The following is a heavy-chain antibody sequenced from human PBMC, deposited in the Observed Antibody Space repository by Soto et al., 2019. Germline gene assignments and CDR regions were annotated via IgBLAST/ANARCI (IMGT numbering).Heavy chain of an antibody. CDR1: GYTFTSYD. D-gene: IGHD2-15*01. Sequence: QVQLVQSGAEVKKPGASVKVSCKDSGYTFTSYDINWVRQATGQGRAWMGWMNTNSGNTGYAQKFQGRVTMIRNTSINTAYMELSSLRSEDTAVYYCARGGVVVAARYYYYGMDVWGQGTTVTVSS. J-gene: IGHJ6*02. V-gene: IGHV1-8*01. CDR2: MNTNSGNT. CDR3: ARGGVVVAARYYYYGMDV.